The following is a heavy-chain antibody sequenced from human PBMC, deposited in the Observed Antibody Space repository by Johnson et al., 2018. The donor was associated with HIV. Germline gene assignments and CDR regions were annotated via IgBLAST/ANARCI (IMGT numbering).Heavy chain of an antibody. D-gene: IGHD6-19*01. J-gene: IGHJ3*02. CDR3: AKDQGQWLVDAFDI. Sequence: EQLVESGGGLVQPGGSLRLSCAASGFSFTDAWMNWVRQAPGKGLEWVGRIKSKSDGGTTDYAAPVRGRFTISRDNSKNTLYLQVNSLRAEDTAVYYCAKDQGQWLVDAFDIWGQGTMVTVSS. CDR1: GFSFTDAW. V-gene: IGHV3-15*01. CDR2: IKSKSDGGTT.